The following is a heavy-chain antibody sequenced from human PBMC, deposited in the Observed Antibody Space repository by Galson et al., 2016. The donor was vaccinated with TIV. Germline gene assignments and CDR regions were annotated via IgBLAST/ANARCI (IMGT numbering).Heavy chain of an antibody. CDR2: ISPMLDTT. J-gene: IGHJ6*02. D-gene: IGHD5-18*01. Sequence: SVKVSCKASGGTFSNYAFSWVRQAPGQGLEWMGGISPMLDTTNYAQKFQGRVTITADESTSTAYMELSSLRSEDTAVYYRAKDRNTAFDTHYSYYGLDVWGQGTTVIVSS. V-gene: IGHV1-69*13. CDR3: AKDRNTAFDTHYSYYGLDV. CDR1: GGTFSNYA.